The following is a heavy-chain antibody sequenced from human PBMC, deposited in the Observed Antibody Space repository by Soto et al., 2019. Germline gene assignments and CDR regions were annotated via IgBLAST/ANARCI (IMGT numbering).Heavy chain of an antibody. V-gene: IGHV4-59*01. CDR3: ARASGEQQLVEYYGMDV. CDR1: GGSISSYY. Sequence: SETLSLTCTVSGGSISSYYWSWIRQPPGKGLEWIGYIYYSGSTNYNPSLKSRVTISVDTPKNQFSLKLSSVTAADTAVYYCARASGEQQLVEYYGMDVWGQGTTVTVSS. CDR2: IYYSGST. D-gene: IGHD6-13*01. J-gene: IGHJ6*02.